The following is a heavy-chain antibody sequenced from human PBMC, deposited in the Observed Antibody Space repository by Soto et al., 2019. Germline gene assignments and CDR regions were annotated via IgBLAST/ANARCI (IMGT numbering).Heavy chain of an antibody. Sequence: SETLSLTCTVSGGSISSGDYYWSWIRQPPGKGQEWIRYIYYSGSTYFNPSLKSRVTISVDTSKNQFSLNLSSVTAADTAIYYCARAGVATIYPGNNWFDPWGQGTLVTVSS. V-gene: IGHV4-30-4*01. J-gene: IGHJ5*02. CDR2: IYYSGST. CDR3: ARAGVATIYPGNNWFDP. CDR1: GGSISSGDYY. D-gene: IGHD5-12*01.